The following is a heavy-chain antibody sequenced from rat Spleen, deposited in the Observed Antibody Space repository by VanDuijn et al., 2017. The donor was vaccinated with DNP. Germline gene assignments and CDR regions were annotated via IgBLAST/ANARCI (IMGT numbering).Heavy chain of an antibody. CDR1: GYTFTSYY. D-gene: IGHD1-9*01. CDR3: ARGTTGITPFAY. V-gene: IGHV1-43*01. Sequence: QVQLQQSGAELAKPGSSVKISCKASGYTFTSYYISWIKQTTGQGLEYIGYINTGSEITYYNEKFKGKATLTVDKSSSTAFMQLSSLTPDDSAVYYCARGTTGITPFAYWGQDTLVTVSS. CDR2: INTGSEIT. J-gene: IGHJ3*01.